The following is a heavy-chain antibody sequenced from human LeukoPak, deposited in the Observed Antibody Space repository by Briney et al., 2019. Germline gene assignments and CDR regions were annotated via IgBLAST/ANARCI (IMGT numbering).Heavy chain of an antibody. V-gene: IGHV4-39*07. CDR2: IYYSGST. J-gene: IGHJ3*02. CDR1: GGSISSSSYY. D-gene: IGHD3-22*01. CDR3: ARDYYDISGSIYAFDI. Sequence: SETLSLTCTVSGGSISSSSYYWGWIRQPPGKGLEWIGSIYYSGSTYYNQSLKSRVTISVDTSKNQFSLKLSSVTSADTAVYYCARDYYDISGSIYAFDIWGQGTMVTVSS.